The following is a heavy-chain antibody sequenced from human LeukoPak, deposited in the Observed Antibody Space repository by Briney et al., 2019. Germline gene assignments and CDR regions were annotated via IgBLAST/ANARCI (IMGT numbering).Heavy chain of an antibody. V-gene: IGHV4-39*01. CDR3: ARISVDTAMGFDY. D-gene: IGHD5-18*01. Sequence: SETLSLTCTVSGGSISSSSYYWGWIRQPPGKWLEWLGSIYYSGSTYYNPSLKSRVTISVDTSKNQFSLKLSSVTAADTAVYYCARISVDTAMGFDYWGQGTLATVSS. CDR1: GGSISSSSYY. CDR2: IYYSGST. J-gene: IGHJ4*02.